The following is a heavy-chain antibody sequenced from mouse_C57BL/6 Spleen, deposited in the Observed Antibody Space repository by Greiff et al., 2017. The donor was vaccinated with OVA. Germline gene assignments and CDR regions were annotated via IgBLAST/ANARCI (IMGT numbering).Heavy chain of an antibody. Sequence: EVQLVESEGGLVQPGSSMKLSCTASGFTFSDYYMAWVRQVPEKGLEWVANINYDGSSTYYLDSLKSRFIISRDNAKNILYLQMSSLKSEDTATYYCARDRRGIGYFDVWGTGTTVTVSS. J-gene: IGHJ1*03. V-gene: IGHV5-16*01. CDR3: ARDRRGIGYFDV. CDR1: GFTFSDYY. CDR2: INYDGSST.